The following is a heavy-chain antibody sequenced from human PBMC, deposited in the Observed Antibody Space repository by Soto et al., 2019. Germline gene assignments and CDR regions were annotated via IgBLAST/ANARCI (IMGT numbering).Heavy chain of an antibody. V-gene: IGHV3-21*01. CDR2: ISSSSSYI. D-gene: IGHD2-15*01. CDR3: ARDLYCSGGSCYYAQFDP. CDR1: GFTFSSYG. J-gene: IGHJ5*02. Sequence: GGSLRLSCAASGFTFSSYGMNWVRQAPGKGLEWVSSISSSSSYIYYADSVKGRFTISRDNAKNSLYLQMNSLRAEDTAVYYCARDLYCSGGSCYYAQFDPWGQGTLVTVSS.